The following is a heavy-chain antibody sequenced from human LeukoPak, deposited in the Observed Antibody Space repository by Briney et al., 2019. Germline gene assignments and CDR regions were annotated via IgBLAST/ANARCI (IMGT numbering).Heavy chain of an antibody. V-gene: IGHV3-7*03. D-gene: IGHD5-24*01. Sequence: PGGSLRLSCVGSGFTLNSSWINWVRQAPGKGLEGVAGINGDGSEKYCVDSVKGRFTISRDNAKNSVYLQLNSLRVEDTASYYCVRDHGYWKFDIWGHGTMVAVSS. CDR1: GFTLNSSW. CDR3: VRDHGYWKFDI. J-gene: IGHJ3*02. CDR2: INGDGSEK.